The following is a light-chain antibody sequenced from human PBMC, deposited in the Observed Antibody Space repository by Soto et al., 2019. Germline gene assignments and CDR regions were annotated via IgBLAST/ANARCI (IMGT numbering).Light chain of an antibody. CDR2: DVY. CDR3: SSYTTSSSYV. CDR1: SSDVGGFNY. Sequence: QSVLTQPASVSGSPGQSITISCTGTSSDVGGFNYVSWYQQHPGKAPKLLIFDVYSRPSGISNRFSGSKSGNTASLTISGLQAEDEADYSCSSYTTSSSYVFGAGTKVTV. J-gene: IGLJ1*01. V-gene: IGLV2-14*01.